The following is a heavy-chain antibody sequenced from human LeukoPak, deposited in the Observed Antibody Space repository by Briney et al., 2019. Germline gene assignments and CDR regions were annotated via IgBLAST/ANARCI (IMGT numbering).Heavy chain of an antibody. CDR2: IIPILGIA. V-gene: IGHV1-69*04. D-gene: IGHD6-19*01. J-gene: IGHJ3*02. CDR3: ARDDVVDAHSGWYYDAFDI. CDR1: GGTFSSYA. Sequence: ASVKVSCKASGGTFSSYAINWVRQAPGQGLEWMGRIIPILGIANYAQKFQGRVTITADKSTSTAYMELSSLRSEDTAVYYCARDDVVDAHSGWYYDAFDIWGQGTMVTVSS.